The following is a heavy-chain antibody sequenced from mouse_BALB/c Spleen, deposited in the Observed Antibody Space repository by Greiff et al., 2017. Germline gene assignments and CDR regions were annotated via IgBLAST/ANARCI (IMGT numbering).Heavy chain of an antibody. CDR2: IDPETGGT. D-gene: IGHD2-3*01. J-gene: IGHJ3*01. CDR1: GYTFTVYE. CDR3: TRFGYSWFAY. V-gene: IGHV1-15*01. Sequence: QVQLQQSGAELVRPGASVTLSCKASGYTFTVYEMHWVKQTPVHGLEWIGAIDPETGGTAYNQKFKGKATLTADKSSSTAYMELRSLTSEDSAVCYCTRFGYSWFAYWGQGTLVTVSA.